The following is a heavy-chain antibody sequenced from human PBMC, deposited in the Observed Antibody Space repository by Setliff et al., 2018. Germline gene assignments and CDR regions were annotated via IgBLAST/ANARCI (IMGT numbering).Heavy chain of an antibody. CDR1: GGSFSGYY. CDR2: INHSGGT. J-gene: IGHJ6*03. CDR3: ARAFIVAPTLFFRRRKGSYMDV. V-gene: IGHV4-34*01. D-gene: IGHD2-21*01. Sequence: SETLSLTCAVYGGSFSGYYWCWIRQPPGKGLEWIGEINHSGGTSYNPSLMSRVTISVDTSKNQFSLKLNSVTAADTAVYYCARAFIVAPTLFFRRRKGSYMDVWGKGTTVTVSS.